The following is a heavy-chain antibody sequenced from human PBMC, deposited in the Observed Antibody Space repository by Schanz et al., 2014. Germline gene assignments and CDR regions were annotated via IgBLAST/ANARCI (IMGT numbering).Heavy chain of an antibody. CDR2: ITYNGGTI. Sequence: EVQLLESGGGLVQPGGSLRLSCLASGFAFSSYGMNWLRQAPGKGLEWISYITYNGGTIYYADSVKGRFTISRDNAKNSLYLEMNSLRAEDTAVYYCARNRGSGGQNWYFDLWGRGTLVTVSS. CDR3: ARNRGSGGQNWYFDL. D-gene: IGHD1-26*01. V-gene: IGHV3-48*01. J-gene: IGHJ2*01. CDR1: GFAFSSYG.